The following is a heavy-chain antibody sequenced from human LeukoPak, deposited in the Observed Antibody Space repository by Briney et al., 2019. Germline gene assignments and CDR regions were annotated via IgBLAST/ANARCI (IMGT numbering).Heavy chain of an antibody. D-gene: IGHD6-19*01. Sequence: GGSLRLSCAASGFTFSSYAMSWVRQAPGKGLEWVSVIYSGGSTYYADSVKGRFTISRDNSKNTLYLQMNSLRAEDTAVYYCARDGTGWFFDYWGQGTLVTVSS. CDR1: GFTFSSYA. CDR3: ARDGTGWFFDY. CDR2: IYSGGST. V-gene: IGHV3-66*01. J-gene: IGHJ4*02.